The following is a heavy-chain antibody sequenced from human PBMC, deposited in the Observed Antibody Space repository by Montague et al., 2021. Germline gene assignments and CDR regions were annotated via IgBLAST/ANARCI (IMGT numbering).Heavy chain of an antibody. J-gene: IGHJ4*02. D-gene: IGHD3-16*01. CDR1: GGAISSFY. CDR2: IYYNGNT. Sequence: SETLSLTCTVSGGAISSFYWHWIRHSPGRGLEWIGEIYYNGNTKYDPSLKSRVTMSVDTSKSQFSLRLSSVTVADTAVYYCAREWGAFDSWGQGTLVTVSS. CDR3: AREWGAFDS. V-gene: IGHV4-59*01.